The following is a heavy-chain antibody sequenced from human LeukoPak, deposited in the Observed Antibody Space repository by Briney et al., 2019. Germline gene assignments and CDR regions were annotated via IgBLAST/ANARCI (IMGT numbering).Heavy chain of an antibody. V-gene: IGHV3-23*01. CDR3: AKRDRPCSGDCSAPYYFDY. J-gene: IGHJ4*02. Sequence: PGGSLRLSCAASGFTFSSYAMSWVRQAPGKGLEWVSSISSSGRNTYYSDSVKGRFTTSRDNSKNTLYLQMSSLRAEDTAVYYCAKRDRPCSGDCSAPYYFDYWGQGTLVTVSS. CDR1: GFTFSSYA. CDR2: ISSSGRNT. D-gene: IGHD2-21*02.